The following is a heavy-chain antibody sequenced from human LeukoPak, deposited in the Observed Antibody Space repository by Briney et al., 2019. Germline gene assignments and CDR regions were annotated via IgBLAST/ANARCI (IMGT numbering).Heavy chain of an antibody. Sequence: GGSLRLSCAASGFTFSSYEMNWVRRAPGKGLEWVSYITNSGSTIYYADSVKGRFTISRDNAKNSLYLQMNSLRAEDTALYHCARNQDSSSWYPREYYYYMDVWGKGTTVTISS. CDR2: ITNSGSTI. J-gene: IGHJ6*03. CDR1: GFTFSSYE. CDR3: ARNQDSSSWYPREYYYYMDV. D-gene: IGHD6-13*01. V-gene: IGHV3-48*03.